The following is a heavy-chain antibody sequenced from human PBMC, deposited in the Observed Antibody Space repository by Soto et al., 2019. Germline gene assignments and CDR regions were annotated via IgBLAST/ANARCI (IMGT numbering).Heavy chain of an antibody. CDR3: ARDQRLGLDY. CDR2: IYYSGTT. D-gene: IGHD6-19*01. J-gene: IGHJ4*02. V-gene: IGHV4-61*01. Sequence: SETLSLTCTVSGGSLSTGTYYWTWIRQAPGKGLEWIGNIYYSGTTNYNPSLKSRVTISVDTSKNQFSLNLTFVTAADTALYFCARDQRLGLDYWGQGTLVTVSS. CDR1: GGSLSTGTYY.